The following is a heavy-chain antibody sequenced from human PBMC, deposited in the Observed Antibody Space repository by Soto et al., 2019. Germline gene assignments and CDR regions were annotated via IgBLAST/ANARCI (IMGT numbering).Heavy chain of an antibody. D-gene: IGHD5-12*01. V-gene: IGHV3-23*01. CDR3: AAYSGYDYYYYYGMDV. CDR1: GFTFSIYA. Sequence: PGGSLRLSCAASGFTFSIYAMSWVRHAPGKGLEWVSAISGSGGSTYYADSVKGRFTISRDNSKNTLYLQMNSLRAEDTAVYYCAAYSGYDYYYYYGMDVWGQGTTVTVSS. J-gene: IGHJ6*02. CDR2: ISGSGGST.